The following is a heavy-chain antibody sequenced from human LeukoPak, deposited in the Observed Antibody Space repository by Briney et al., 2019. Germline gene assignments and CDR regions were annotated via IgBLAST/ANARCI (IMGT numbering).Heavy chain of an antibody. D-gene: IGHD6-13*01. CDR2: VYYSGST. J-gene: IGHJ3*02. CDR1: GGSISSYY. Sequence: SETLSLTCTVSGGSISSYYLSWIRQPPGTGLGWIGYVYYSGSTNYNPSLKSRVTISVGTSKNQFSLKLSSVTAADTAVYYCATGGSSSYAFHIWGQGTMVTVSS. CDR3: ATGGSSSYAFHI. V-gene: IGHV4-59*08.